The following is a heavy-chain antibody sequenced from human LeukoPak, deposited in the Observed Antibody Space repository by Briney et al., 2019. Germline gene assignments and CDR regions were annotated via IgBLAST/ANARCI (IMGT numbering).Heavy chain of an antibody. CDR2: INTDSSDI. CDR1: GFTFSRYA. V-gene: IGHV3-21*05. CDR3: ARDTFHPGLIDS. Sequence: SGGSLRLSCAASGFTFSRYAMNWVRQAPGKGLEWVSYINTDSSDIHYADSVKGRFTISRDNARNTLYLQLSSLRAEDSAVYYCARDTFHPGLIDSWGQGTLVTDSS. J-gene: IGHJ4*02. D-gene: IGHD2-21*01.